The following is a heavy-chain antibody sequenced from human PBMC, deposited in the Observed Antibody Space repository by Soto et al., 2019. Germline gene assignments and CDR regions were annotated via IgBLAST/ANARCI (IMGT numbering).Heavy chain of an antibody. CDR3: ARLGGYYQAFDS. CDR1: NSPISDFY. J-gene: IGHJ4*01. D-gene: IGHD3-22*01. CDR2: IYYTGTT. V-gene: IGHV4-59*08. Sequence: SETLSLTCNVSNSPISDFYWSWFRQPPGQGLEWVGYIYYTGTTTYNPSLRSRVDISIDASKSQFSLDLRSVTAADTAVYYCARLGGYYQAFDSWGHGSLVTVSS.